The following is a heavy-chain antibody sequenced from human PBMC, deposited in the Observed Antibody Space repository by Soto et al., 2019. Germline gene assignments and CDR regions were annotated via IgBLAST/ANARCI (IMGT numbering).Heavy chain of an antibody. V-gene: IGHV3-11*06. CDR1: GFIFSDY. J-gene: IGHJ6*02. CDR2: ISGSGAYT. CDR3: ARSSGWRHVVGYKYGLDV. Sequence: QVQLVESGGGLVKPGGSLRLSCTGSGFIFSDYMTWIRQAPGKWLEWVSYISGSGAYTKYADSVRGRVTISRDNAKNSLWLQINSLRAEDTAVYYCARSSGWRHVVGYKYGLDVWGQGTTVIVSS. D-gene: IGHD5-18*01.